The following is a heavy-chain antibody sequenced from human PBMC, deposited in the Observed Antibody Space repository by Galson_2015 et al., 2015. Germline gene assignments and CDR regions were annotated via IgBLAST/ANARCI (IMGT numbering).Heavy chain of an antibody. Sequence: LSLTCTVSGGSVRGGFDSWSWIRQPPGKGLEWIGYIHYSGSTNYNPSLKSRVTISVDTSENQFSLELTSVTAADTALYYCARVGYSDYKYYYMEVWGKGTAVTVSS. J-gene: IGHJ6*03. D-gene: IGHD4-11*01. CDR1: GGSVRGGFDS. V-gene: IGHV4-61*01. CDR3: ARVGYSDYKYYYMEV. CDR2: IHYSGST.